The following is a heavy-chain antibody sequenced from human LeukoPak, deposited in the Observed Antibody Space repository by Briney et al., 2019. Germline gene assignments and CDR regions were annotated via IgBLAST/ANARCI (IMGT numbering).Heavy chain of an antibody. D-gene: IGHD6-19*01. V-gene: IGHV4-30-4*07. CDR3: ARGRRSGWYFSWFDP. J-gene: IGHJ5*02. CDR1: GGSISSGGYS. CDR2: IYYSGST. Sequence: SETLSLTCAVSGGSISSGGYSWSWIRQPPGKGLEWIGYIYYSGSTYYNPSLKSRVTISVDTSKNQFSLKLSSVTAADTAVYYCARGRRSGWYFSWFDPWGQGTLVTVSS.